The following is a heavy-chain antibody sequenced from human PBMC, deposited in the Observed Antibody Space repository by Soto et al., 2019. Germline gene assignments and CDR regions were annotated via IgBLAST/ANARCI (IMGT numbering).Heavy chain of an antibody. CDR2: IIPILGIA. CDR3: ARGRVVMDFDY. CDR1: GGTFSSYT. J-gene: IGHJ4*02. D-gene: IGHD3-3*01. Sequence: QVQLVQSGAEVKKPGSSVKVSCTASGGTFSSYTISWVRQAPGQGLEWMGRIIPILGIANYAQKFQGRVTITADKSTSTAYMELSSVRSEDTAVYYCARGRVVMDFDYWGQGTLVTVSS. V-gene: IGHV1-69*02.